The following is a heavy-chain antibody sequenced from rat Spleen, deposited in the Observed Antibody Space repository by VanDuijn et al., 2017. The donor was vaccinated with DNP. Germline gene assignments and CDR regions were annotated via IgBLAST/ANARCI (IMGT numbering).Heavy chain of an antibody. CDR2: IGSTGTNS. J-gene: IGHJ2*01. CDR1: GFTFSNYG. V-gene: IGHV5S13*01. Sequence: EVQLVESGGGLVQPGRSLKLSCAASGFTFSNYGMAWVRQAPTKGLEWVATIGSTGTNSYYRNSVEGRFSISRDNAKNTLYLQMDSLRSEDTATYYCTTDIDYFHYWGQGVMVTVSS. CDR3: TTDIDYFHY.